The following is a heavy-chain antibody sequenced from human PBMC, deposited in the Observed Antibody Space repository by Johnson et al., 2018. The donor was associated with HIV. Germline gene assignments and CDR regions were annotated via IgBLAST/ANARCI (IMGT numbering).Heavy chain of an antibody. CDR3: AKDGRVGATLMSTGDDAFDI. V-gene: IGHV3-23*04. CDR1: GFSFSSYA. CDR2: ISGSGGST. J-gene: IGHJ3*02. D-gene: IGHD1-26*01. Sequence: VQLVESGGGLVQPGGSLRLSCAASGFSFSSYAMSWVRQAPGKGLEWVSAISGSGGSTYYADSVKGRFTISSDNSKNTLYLQMNSLRAEDTAVYYCAKDGRVGATLMSTGDDAFDIWGQGTMVTVSS.